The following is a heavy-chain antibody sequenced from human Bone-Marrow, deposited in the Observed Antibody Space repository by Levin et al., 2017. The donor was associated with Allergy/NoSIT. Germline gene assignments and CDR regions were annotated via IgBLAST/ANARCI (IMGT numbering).Heavy chain of an antibody. CDR2: IYNSGNT. J-gene: IGHJ4*02. Sequence: KTSETLSLTCTVSGGSMSSGNYYWSWIRQHPGKGLEWIGDIYNSGNTYYNPSLKSRVTISLDTSKNQFSLNLNSGTAADTAVYYCAREKVSSTSLRGRGYFDSWGQGTLVTVSS. D-gene: IGHD3-10*01. CDR1: GGSMSSGNYY. CDR3: AREKVSSTSLRGRGYFDS. V-gene: IGHV4-31*03.